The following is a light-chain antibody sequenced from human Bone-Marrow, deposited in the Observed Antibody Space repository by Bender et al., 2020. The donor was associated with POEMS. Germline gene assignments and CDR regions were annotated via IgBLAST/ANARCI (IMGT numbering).Light chain of an antibody. Sequence: QSVLTQPPSASGTPGQMVTISCSGSSSNIGTNPVNWYQQLPGTAPKLLIYINNQRPSGVPDRFSGSKSGTSASLAISGVQSEDEADYYCAAWEDSLNGWVFGGGTKLTVL. J-gene: IGLJ3*02. CDR1: SSNIGTNP. V-gene: IGLV1-44*01. CDR3: AAWEDSLNGWV. CDR2: INN.